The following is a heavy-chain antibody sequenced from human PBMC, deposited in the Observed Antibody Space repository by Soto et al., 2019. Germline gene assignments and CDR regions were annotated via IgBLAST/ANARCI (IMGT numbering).Heavy chain of an antibody. Sequence: SETLSLTCTVSGGSITSSSYYWGWIRQPPGKGLEWIGSIYYSGSTYYNPSLKSRVTISVDTSKNQFSLKLSSVTAADTAVYYCASQQLVHYYYGMDVWGQGTTVTVSS. CDR2: IYYSGST. CDR1: GGSITSSSYY. CDR3: ASQQLVHYYYGMDV. V-gene: IGHV4-39*01. D-gene: IGHD6-13*01. J-gene: IGHJ6*02.